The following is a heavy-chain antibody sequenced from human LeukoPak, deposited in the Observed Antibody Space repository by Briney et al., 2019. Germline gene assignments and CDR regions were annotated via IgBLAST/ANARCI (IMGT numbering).Heavy chain of an antibody. J-gene: IGHJ4*02. V-gene: IGHV3-53*01. CDR2: LYSGSKI. CDR3: AIVILRSGNLETFDY. D-gene: IGHD1-14*01. CDR1: GFSVSSNY. Sequence: GGSLRLSCAVSGFSVSSNYMSWVRQAPGRGLEWISTLYSGSKIFYAESLKGRVTISRDNSNNTLFLHVSSLRAEDTAVYYCAIVILRSGNLETFDYWGQGTLVTDSS.